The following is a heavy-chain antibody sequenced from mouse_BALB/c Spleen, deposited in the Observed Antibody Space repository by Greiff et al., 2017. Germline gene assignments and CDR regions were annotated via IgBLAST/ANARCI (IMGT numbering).Heavy chain of an antibody. Sequence: EVQGVESGGGLVKPGGSLKLSCAASGFTFSDYYMYWVRQTPEKRLEWVATISDGGSYTYYPDSVKGRFTISRDNAKNNLYLQMSSLKSEDTAMYYCARSYDGNAMDYWGQGTSVTVSS. CDR2: ISDGGSYT. CDR1: GFTFSDYY. CDR3: ARSYDGNAMDY. D-gene: IGHD2-12*01. V-gene: IGHV5-4*02. J-gene: IGHJ4*01.